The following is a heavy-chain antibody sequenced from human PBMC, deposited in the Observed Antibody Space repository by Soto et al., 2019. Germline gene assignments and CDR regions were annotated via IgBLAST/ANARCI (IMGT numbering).Heavy chain of an antibody. CDR2: IIRIFGTA. Sequence: QVQLVQSGAEVKKPGSSVKVSCKASGGTFSSYAISWVRQAPGQGLEWMGGIIRIFGTADYAQKFQGRVTITADESTSTAYTELSSLRYEDTAVYYCASHYDSSGYYYRGLDYWGQGTLVTVCS. J-gene: IGHJ4*02. CDR3: ASHYDSSGYYYRGLDY. V-gene: IGHV1-69*12. CDR1: GGTFSSYA. D-gene: IGHD3-22*01.